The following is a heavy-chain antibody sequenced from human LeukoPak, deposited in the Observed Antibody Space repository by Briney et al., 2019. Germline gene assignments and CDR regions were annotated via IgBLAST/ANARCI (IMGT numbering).Heavy chain of an antibody. D-gene: IGHD3-22*01. CDR1: GGSISSHY. J-gene: IGHJ5*02. Sequence: SETLSLTCTVSGGSISSHYWSWIRQPPGKGLEWIGYIYYSGNSKYNPSLKSRVTISVDTSKNQFSLKLSSVTAADTAVYYCARLYDSSGYTNWLDPWGQGTLVTVSS. CDR3: ARLYDSSGYTNWLDP. CDR2: IYYSGNS. V-gene: IGHV4-59*11.